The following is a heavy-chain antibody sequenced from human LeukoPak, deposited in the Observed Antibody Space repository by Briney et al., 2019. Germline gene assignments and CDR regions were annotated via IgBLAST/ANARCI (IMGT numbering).Heavy chain of an antibody. CDR2: ISSSSSYI. J-gene: IGHJ4*02. V-gene: IGHV3-21*01. D-gene: IGHD2-2*01. CDR3: ARRYCSSTSCLIDY. CDR1: GFTFSSYN. Sequence: GGSLRPSCAASGFTFSSYNINWVRQAPGKGLEWVSSISSSSSYIYYADSVKGRFTISRDNAKNSLYLQMNSLRAEDTAGYYCARRYCSSTSCLIDYWGQGTLVTVSS.